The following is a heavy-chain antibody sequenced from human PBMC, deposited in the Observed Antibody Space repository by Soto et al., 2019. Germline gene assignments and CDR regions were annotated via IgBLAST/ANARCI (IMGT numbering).Heavy chain of an antibody. Sequence: SETLSLTCAVSGGSISSSNWWSWVRQPPGKGLEWIGEIYHSGSTNYNPSLKSRVTISVDKSKNQFSLKLSSVTAADTAVYYCARGPQTPNYYDSSGYYCGFDYWGQGTLVT. CDR1: GGSISSSNW. CDR2: IYHSGST. J-gene: IGHJ4*02. V-gene: IGHV4-4*02. D-gene: IGHD3-22*01. CDR3: ARGPQTPNYYDSSGYYCGFDY.